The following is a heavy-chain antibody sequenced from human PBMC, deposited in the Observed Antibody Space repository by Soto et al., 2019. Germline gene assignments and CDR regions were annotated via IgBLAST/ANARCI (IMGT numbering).Heavy chain of an antibody. D-gene: IGHD2-15*01. CDR1: GGTFSSYA. CDR3: ASRRYCSGGSCYYGMDV. CDR2: IIPIFGTA. J-gene: IGHJ6*02. Sequence: QVQLVRSGAEVKKPGSSVKVSCKASGGTFSSYAISWVRQAPGQGLAWMGGIIPIFGTANYAQKFQGRVTITADESTSTAYMELSSLRSEDTAVYYCASRRYCSGGSCYYGMDVWGQGTTVTVSS. V-gene: IGHV1-69*12.